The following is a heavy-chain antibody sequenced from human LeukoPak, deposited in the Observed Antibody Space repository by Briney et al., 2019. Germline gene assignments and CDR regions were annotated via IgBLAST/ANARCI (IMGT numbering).Heavy chain of an antibody. Sequence: GGSLRLSCAASGFTFSSYWMNWARQAPGKGLEWVASINHNGNVNYYVDSVKGRFTISRDNAKNSLYLQMNSLRAEDTAVYYCASVHYYGMEVWGQGTTVTVSS. V-gene: IGHV3-7*03. CDR3: ASVHYYGMEV. CDR2: INHNGNVN. CDR1: GFTFSSYW. J-gene: IGHJ6*02. D-gene: IGHD2-8*01.